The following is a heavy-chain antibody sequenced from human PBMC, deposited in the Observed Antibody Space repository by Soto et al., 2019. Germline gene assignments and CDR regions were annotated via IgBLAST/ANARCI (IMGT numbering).Heavy chain of an antibody. D-gene: IGHD3-22*01. CDR3: AREGNFYDGSAYPGGFDY. J-gene: IGHJ4*02. CDR1: GGSIRWGGFY. Sequence: TLSLTRTVSGGSIRWGGFYWTWVRLHPGKGLEWIGYIYHTGATYYNPSLKSRVAISGDTSKNQFSLRLGSVTAADTAVYYCAREGNFYDGSAYPGGFDYWRQGTLVTVSS. V-gene: IGHV4-31*03. CDR2: IYHTGAT.